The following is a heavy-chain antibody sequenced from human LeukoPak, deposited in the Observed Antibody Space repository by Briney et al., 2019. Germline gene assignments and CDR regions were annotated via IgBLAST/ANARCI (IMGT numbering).Heavy chain of an antibody. J-gene: IGHJ4*02. CDR1: GCTFSSYS. Sequence: PGGSLRLSCAASGCTFSSYSMNWVRQAPGKGLEWVSSISSSSSYIYYADSVKGRFTISGDNAKNSLYLQMNSLRAEDTAVYYCARAPGLGSSWAFDYWGQGTLVTVSS. CDR2: ISSSSSYI. V-gene: IGHV3-21*01. D-gene: IGHD6-13*01. CDR3: ARAPGLGSSWAFDY.